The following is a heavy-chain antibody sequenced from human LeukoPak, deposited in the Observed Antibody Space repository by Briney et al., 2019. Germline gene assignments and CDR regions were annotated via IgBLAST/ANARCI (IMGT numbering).Heavy chain of an antibody. CDR3: ARGWEYYDSSGYYFSYGMDV. Sequence: GGSLRLSCAASGFTFSDYYMTWIRQAPGEGLEWVSYISSSGSTIYYADSVKGRFTISRDNAKNSLYLQMNSLRADDTAVYYCARGWEYYDSSGYYFSYGMDVWGQGTTVTVSS. V-gene: IGHV3-11*01. CDR1: GFTFSDYY. J-gene: IGHJ6*02. D-gene: IGHD3-22*01. CDR2: ISSSGSTI.